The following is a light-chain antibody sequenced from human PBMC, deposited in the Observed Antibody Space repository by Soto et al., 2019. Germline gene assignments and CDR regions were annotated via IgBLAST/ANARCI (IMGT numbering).Light chain of an antibody. J-gene: IGLJ2*01. CDR2: DVT. Sequence: QSALTQPASVSGCPGQSITISCTGTSSDVSGYNYVSWYQHHPGKAPKLMIYDVTNRPSGVSNRFSGSKSGSTASLTISGLQAEDEADYYCSSYTSSSTLVFGGGTKLTVL. CDR3: SSYTSSSTLV. CDR1: SSDVSGYNY. V-gene: IGLV2-14*03.